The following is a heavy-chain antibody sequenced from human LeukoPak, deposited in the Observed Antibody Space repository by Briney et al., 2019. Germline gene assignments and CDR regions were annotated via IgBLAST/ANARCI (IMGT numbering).Heavy chain of an antibody. Sequence: SVKVSCKASGYTFTSYGISWVRQAPGQGLEWMGRIIPILGIANYAQKFQGRVTITADKSTSTAYMELSSLRSEDTAVYYCARVGDWGYGDYGVDYWGQGTLVTVSS. J-gene: IGHJ4*02. D-gene: IGHD4-17*01. V-gene: IGHV1-69*04. CDR2: IIPILGIA. CDR3: ARVGDWGYGDYGVDY. CDR1: GYTFTSYG.